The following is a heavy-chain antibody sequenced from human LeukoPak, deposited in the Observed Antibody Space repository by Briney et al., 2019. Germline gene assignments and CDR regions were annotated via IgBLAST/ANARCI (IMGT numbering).Heavy chain of an antibody. CDR2: IYYSGGT. Sequence: MPSETLSLTCSVSGDSINGYFWSWIRQPPGKGLEWIGYIYYSGGTSFNPSLKSRVTMSVDTSKNQFSLKLSSVTAADTAVYYCARDGYGDYSNYWGQGTLVTVSS. J-gene: IGHJ4*02. CDR1: GDSINGYF. CDR3: ARDGYGDYSNY. D-gene: IGHD4-17*01. V-gene: IGHV4-59*01.